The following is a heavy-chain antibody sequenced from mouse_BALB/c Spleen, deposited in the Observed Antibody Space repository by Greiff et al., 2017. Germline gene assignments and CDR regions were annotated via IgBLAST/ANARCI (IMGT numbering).Heavy chain of an antibody. CDR3: ARSKDYAMDY. V-gene: IGHV1-87*01. CDR2: IYPGDGDT. J-gene: IGHJ4*01. Sequence: QVHVKQSGAELARPGASVKLSCKASGYTFTSYWMQWVKQRPGQGLEWIGAIYPGDGDTRYTQKFKGKATLTADKSSSTAYMQLSSLASEDSAVYYCARSKDYAMDYWGQGTSVTVSS. CDR1: GYTFTSYW.